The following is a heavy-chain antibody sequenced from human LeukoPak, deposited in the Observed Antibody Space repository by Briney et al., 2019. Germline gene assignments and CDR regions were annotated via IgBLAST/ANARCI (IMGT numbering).Heavy chain of an antibody. CDR3: VKSSRVVVTANHYYYYGMDV. CDR1: GFTFSSAA. CDR2: ISGSGGST. Sequence: GGSLRLSCGASGFTFSSAAMRWVRQAPGKGLEWVSDISGSGGSTYYADSVKGRFTISRDNSKNTLYLQMNSLRAEDTALYYCVKSSRVVVTANHYYYYGMDVWGQGTTVTVSS. V-gene: IGHV3-23*01. D-gene: IGHD3-22*01. J-gene: IGHJ6*02.